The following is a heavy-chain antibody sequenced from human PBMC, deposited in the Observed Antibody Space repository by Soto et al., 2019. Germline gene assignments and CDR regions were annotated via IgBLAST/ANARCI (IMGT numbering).Heavy chain of an antibody. CDR3: ARHLDYGDLYYYYYGMDV. V-gene: IGHV5-51*01. Sequence: PGESLKISCKGSGYGFTSYWIGWVRQMPGKGLEWMGIIYPGDSDTRYSPSFQGQVTISADKSISTAYLQWSSPKASDTAMYYCARHLDYGDLYYYYYGMDVWGQGTTVTVSS. D-gene: IGHD4-17*01. CDR1: GYGFTSYW. J-gene: IGHJ6*02. CDR2: IYPGDSDT.